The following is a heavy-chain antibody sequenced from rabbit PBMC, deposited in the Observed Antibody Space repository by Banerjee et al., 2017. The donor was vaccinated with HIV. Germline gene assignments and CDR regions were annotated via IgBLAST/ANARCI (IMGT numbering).Heavy chain of an antibody. CDR1: GFSFSSSYC. CDR3: VRGVMGTRFNL. Sequence: QSLEESGGDLVQPGASLTLTCTASGFSFSSSYCMCWVRQAPGKGLEWIGCIYTGDGSTYYASWAKGRFTISKTSSTTVTLQMTSLTAADTATYSCVRGVMGTRFNLWGQGTLVTVS. CDR2: IYTGDGST. V-gene: IGHV1S40*01. D-gene: IGHD1-1*01. J-gene: IGHJ4*01.